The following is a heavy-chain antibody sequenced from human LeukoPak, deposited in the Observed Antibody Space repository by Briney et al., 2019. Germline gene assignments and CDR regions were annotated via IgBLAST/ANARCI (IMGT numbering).Heavy chain of an antibody. Sequence: GGSLRLSCSASGLTFSTSAMTWVRQAPGKGLEWVSALSGSGGSTYYADSVKGRFTISRDNSKNTLYLQMHSLRAEDTAVYYCATCTSTTCYSDFDYWGQGTLVTVSS. CDR3: ATCTSTTCYSDFDY. D-gene: IGHD2-2*01. J-gene: IGHJ4*02. CDR1: GLTFSTSA. V-gene: IGHV3-23*01. CDR2: LSGSGGST.